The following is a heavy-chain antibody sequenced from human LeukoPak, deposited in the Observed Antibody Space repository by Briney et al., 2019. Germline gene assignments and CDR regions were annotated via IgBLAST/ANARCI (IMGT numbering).Heavy chain of an antibody. CDR1: GYTFTGYY. D-gene: IGHD6-6*01. J-gene: IGHJ6*03. CDR2: INPNSGGT. V-gene: IGHV1-2*02. CDR3: ARDFGAARPYCYYYMDV. Sequence: GASVKVSCKASGYTFTGYYMHWVRQAPGQGLEWMGWINPNSGGTNYAQKFQGRVTMTRDTSISTAYMELSRLRSDDTAVYYCARDFGAARPYCYYYMDVWGKGTTVTVSS.